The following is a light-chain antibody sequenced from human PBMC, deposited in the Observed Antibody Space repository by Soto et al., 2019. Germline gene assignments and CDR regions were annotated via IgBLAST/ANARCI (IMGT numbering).Light chain of an antibody. CDR3: QQYNNWPPYT. V-gene: IGKV3-15*01. CDR1: QSVSSN. J-gene: IGKJ2*01. Sequence: RVMTQSPVTLSVSPGERATLSCRASQSVSSNLAWYQQKPGQAPRLLIYGASTRATGIPARFSGSGSGTEFTLTISSLQSEDFAVYYCQQYNNWPPYTFGQGTKLEIK. CDR2: GAS.